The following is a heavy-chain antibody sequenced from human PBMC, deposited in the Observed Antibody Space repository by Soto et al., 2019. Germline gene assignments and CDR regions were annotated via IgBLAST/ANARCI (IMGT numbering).Heavy chain of an antibody. J-gene: IGHJ6*02. CDR1: GGSISSSSYY. Sequence: SLTCTVSGGSISSSSYYWGWIRQPPGKGLEWIGSIYYRGNTYYNPSLKSRVTISVDTSKNQFSLNLSSVTAADTALYYCARQGFGELHGLVDVWGQGTTVTVSS. CDR2: IYYRGNT. CDR3: ARQGFGELHGLVDV. D-gene: IGHD3-10*01. V-gene: IGHV4-39*01.